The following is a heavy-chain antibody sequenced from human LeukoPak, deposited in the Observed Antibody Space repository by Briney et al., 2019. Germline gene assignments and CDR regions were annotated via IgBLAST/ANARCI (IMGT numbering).Heavy chain of an antibody. Sequence: SVKVSCKASGGTFSSYAISWVRQAPGQGLEWMGRIIPILGIANYAQKFQGRVTITADKSTSTAYMELSSLRSEDTAVYYCARGYDSSGYYYIFSYYFDYWGQGTLVTVSS. J-gene: IGHJ4*02. CDR1: GGTFSSYA. CDR2: IIPILGIA. V-gene: IGHV1-69*04. D-gene: IGHD3-22*01. CDR3: ARGYDSSGYYYIFSYYFDY.